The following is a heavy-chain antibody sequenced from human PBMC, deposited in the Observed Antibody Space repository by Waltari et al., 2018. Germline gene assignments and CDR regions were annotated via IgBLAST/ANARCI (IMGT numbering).Heavy chain of an antibody. CDR1: GGSLSGYY. Sequence: QVQLQQWGAGLLKPSETLSLTCAVYGGSLSGYYWSWIRQPPGKGLEWIGEINYTGSTNYNPSLKSRVTISVDTSNIQLSLKLSSVTAADTAVYFCAMGYYYDSSVHRSFDYWGQGTLVTVSS. V-gene: IGHV4-34*01. D-gene: IGHD3-22*01. J-gene: IGHJ4*02. CDR2: INYTGST. CDR3: AMGYYYDSSVHRSFDY.